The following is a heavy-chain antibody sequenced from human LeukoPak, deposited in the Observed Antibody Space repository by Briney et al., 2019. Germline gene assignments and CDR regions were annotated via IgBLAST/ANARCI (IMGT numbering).Heavy chain of an antibody. J-gene: IGHJ5*02. D-gene: IGHD3-10*01. V-gene: IGHV3-23*01. CDR1: GFTFSSYA. CDR3: AKDRRGYGSGSYHNWFDP. Sequence: PGGSLRLSCAASGFTFSSYAMSWVRQAPGKGLEWVSAISGSGGSTYYADSVKGRFTISRDNSKNALYLQMNSLRAEDTAVYYCAKDRRGYGSGSYHNWFDPWGQGTLVTVSS. CDR2: ISGSGGST.